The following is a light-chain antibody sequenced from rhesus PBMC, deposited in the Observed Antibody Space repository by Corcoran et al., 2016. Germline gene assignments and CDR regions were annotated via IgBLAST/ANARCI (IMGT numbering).Light chain of an antibody. CDR3: SSYAGSNTFV. CDR2: DVS. Sequence: QAALTHPPSVSGSPGQSVTISCTGTSSDIGGYNYVSWYQQHPGKAPKLMIYDVSKRPSGVSDRFSGSKSGNTASLTISGLQAEDEADYYCSSYAGSNTFVFGSGTKLTVL. J-gene: IGLJ6*01. V-gene: IGLV2-23*01. CDR1: SSDIGGYNY.